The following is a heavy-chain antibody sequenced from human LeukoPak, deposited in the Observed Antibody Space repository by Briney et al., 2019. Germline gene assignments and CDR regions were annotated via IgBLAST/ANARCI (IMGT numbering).Heavy chain of an antibody. J-gene: IGHJ6*03. V-gene: IGHV3-23*01. CDR1: GFTFSNYG. CDR2: ISDSGGST. CDR3: AKIGRRYDFWTGYYEEEVDYMDV. Sequence: PGGSLRLSCAASGFTFSNYGMTWVRQAPGKGLEWVSGISDSGGSTKHAVSVKGRFTISRDNSKDTLYLQMNSLRAEDTAVYYCAKIGRRYDFWTGYYEEEVDYMDVWGKGPRSPSP. D-gene: IGHD3-3*01.